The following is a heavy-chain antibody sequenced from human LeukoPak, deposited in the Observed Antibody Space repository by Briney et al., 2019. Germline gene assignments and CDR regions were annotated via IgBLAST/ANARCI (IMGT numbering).Heavy chain of an antibody. D-gene: IGHD1-26*01. CDR1: GGSINSYY. J-gene: IGHJ4*02. V-gene: IGHV4-59*12. CDR2: IYYSGST. Sequence: SETLSLTCTVSGGSINSYYWSWIRQPPGKGLEWIGYIYYSGSTNYNPSLKSRVTISVDTSKNQFSLKLSSVTAADTAVYYCARGDLLGGFDYWGQGTLVTVSS. CDR3: ARGDLLGGFDY.